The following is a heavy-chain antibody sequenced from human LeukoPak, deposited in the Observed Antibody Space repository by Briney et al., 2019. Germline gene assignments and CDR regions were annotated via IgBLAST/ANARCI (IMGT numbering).Heavy chain of an antibody. Sequence: SETLSLTCAVYGGSFSGYYWSWIRQPPGKGLEWIGEINHSGSTNYNPSLKSRVTISVDTSKNQFSLKLSSVTAADTAVYYCASVVPAAGAFDIWGQGTMVTVSS. J-gene: IGHJ3*02. CDR3: ASVVPAAGAFDI. CDR2: INHSGST. D-gene: IGHD2-2*01. V-gene: IGHV4-34*01. CDR1: GGSFSGYY.